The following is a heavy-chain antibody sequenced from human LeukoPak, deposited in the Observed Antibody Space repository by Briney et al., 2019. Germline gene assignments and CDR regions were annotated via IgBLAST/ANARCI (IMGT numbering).Heavy chain of an antibody. Sequence: GGSLRLSCAASGFTFSSYAMHWVRQAPGKGLEWVAVISYDGSNKYYADSVKGRFTISRDNSKNTLYLQVNSLRVEDTAVYYCAKDIFYDLLTGHDYWGQGTLVTVSS. CDR3: AKDIFYDLLTGHDY. CDR2: ISYDGSNK. V-gene: IGHV3-30*04. D-gene: IGHD3-9*01. J-gene: IGHJ4*02. CDR1: GFTFSSYA.